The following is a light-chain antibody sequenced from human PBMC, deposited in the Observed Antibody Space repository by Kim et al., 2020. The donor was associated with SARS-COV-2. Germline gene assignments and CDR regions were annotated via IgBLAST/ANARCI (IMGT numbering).Light chain of an antibody. CDR1: QSVSNY. J-gene: IGKJ2*03. V-gene: IGKV3-11*01. CDR3: QQRSNWRYS. Sequence: SLSPGQGATLSCRASQSVSNYLAWYQQKPGQAPRLLIYDVSKRATGIPVRFSGSGSGTDFTLTISSLEPEDFAVYYCQQRSNWRYSFGQGTKLEI. CDR2: DVS.